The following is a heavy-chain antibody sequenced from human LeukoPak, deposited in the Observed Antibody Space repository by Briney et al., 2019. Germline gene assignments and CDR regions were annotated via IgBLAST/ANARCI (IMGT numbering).Heavy chain of an antibody. CDR3: ARAPPYYYGSGSYYTFDY. V-gene: IGHV3-48*03. CDR2: ISSSGSTI. CDR1: GFTFSSYE. Sequence: GGSLRLSCAASGFTFSSYEMNWVRQAPGKGLEWVSYISSSGSTIYYADSVKGRFTISRDNSKNTLYLQMNSLRAEDTAVYYCARAPPYYYGSGSYYTFDYWGQGTLVTVSS. D-gene: IGHD3-10*01. J-gene: IGHJ4*02.